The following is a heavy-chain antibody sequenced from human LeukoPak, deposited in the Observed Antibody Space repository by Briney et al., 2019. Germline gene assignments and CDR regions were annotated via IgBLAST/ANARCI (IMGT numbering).Heavy chain of an antibody. V-gene: IGHV1-2*02. CDR3: ARGPRMVRGVISTGLYYFDY. CDR1: GYTFTGYY. Sequence: ASVKVSCKASGYTFTGYYMHWVRQAPGQGLEWMGWINPNSGGTNYAQKFQGRVTMTRDTSISTAYMELSRLRSDDTAVYYCARGPRMVRGVISTGLYYFDYWGQGNPGHRLL. J-gene: IGHJ4*02. D-gene: IGHD3-10*01. CDR2: INPNSGGT.